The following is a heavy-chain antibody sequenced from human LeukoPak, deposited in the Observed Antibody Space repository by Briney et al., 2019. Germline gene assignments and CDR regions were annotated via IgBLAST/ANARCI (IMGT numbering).Heavy chain of an antibody. J-gene: IGHJ4*02. CDR2: ISGNGGST. CDR1: GFSFSGFA. CDR3: AREWVTGSGSYFDY. D-gene: IGHD1-26*01. Sequence: GGSLRLSRGVFGFSFSGFAMHWVRQAPGKGLEYVSVISGNGGSTYYANSVKGRFTISRDNSKNTLYLQMGSLRAEDMAVYYCAREWVTGSGSYFDYWGQGTLVTVSS. V-gene: IGHV3-64*01.